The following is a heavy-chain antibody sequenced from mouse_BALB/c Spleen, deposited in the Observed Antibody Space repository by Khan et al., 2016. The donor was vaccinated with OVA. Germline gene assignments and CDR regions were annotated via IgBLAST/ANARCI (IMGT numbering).Heavy chain of an antibody. V-gene: IGHV5-9-3*01. CDR3: ARSVVDYYAMDY. Sequence: EVELVESGGGVVKPGGSLKLSCSASGFTFSSYAMSWVRQTPEKRLEWVATISSGGHYTFYPDSVKGRFTIYRDNAKNTLYLQMSSLRSEDTAMYYCARSVVDYYAMDYWGQGTSVTVSS. CDR1: GFTFSSYA. D-gene: IGHD1-1*02. CDR2: ISSGGHYT. J-gene: IGHJ4*01.